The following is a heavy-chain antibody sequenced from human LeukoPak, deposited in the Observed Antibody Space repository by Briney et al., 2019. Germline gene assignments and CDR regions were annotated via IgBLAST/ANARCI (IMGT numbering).Heavy chain of an antibody. CDR3: ARDSANGSSWYFDY. CDR2: IYYSGST. V-gene: IGHV4-59*12. J-gene: IGHJ4*02. D-gene: IGHD6-13*01. Sequence: PSETLSLTCTVSGGSISSYYWSWIRQPPGKGLEWIGYIYYSGSTNYNPSLKSRVTMSVDTSKNQFSLNLNSVTAADTAVYYCARDSANGSSWYFDYWGQGALVTVSS. CDR1: GGSISSYY.